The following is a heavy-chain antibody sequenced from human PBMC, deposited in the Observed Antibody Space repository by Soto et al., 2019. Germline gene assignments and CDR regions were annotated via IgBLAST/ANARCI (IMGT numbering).Heavy chain of an antibody. Sequence: QVQLVESGGGVVQPGRSLRLSCVASGFTFNNFGIHWVRQAPGKGLEWVAVISYDGSNKYYADSVKGRFTISRDNSKNTLYLQMSSLRAEDTALYYCAKASYGDVGVYFLDSWGQGTLVTVSS. CDR2: ISYDGSNK. V-gene: IGHV3-30*18. D-gene: IGHD4-17*01. CDR3: AKASYGDVGVYFLDS. CDR1: GFTFNNFG. J-gene: IGHJ4*02.